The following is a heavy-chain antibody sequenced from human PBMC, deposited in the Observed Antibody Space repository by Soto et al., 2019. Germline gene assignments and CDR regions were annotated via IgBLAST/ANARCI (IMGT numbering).Heavy chain of an antibody. D-gene: IGHD3-9*01. CDR3: ARDLFLTGYYTDYYYGMDV. CDR2: INPNSGGT. Sequence: ASVKVSCKASGYTFTGYYMHWVRQAPGQVLEWMGWINPNSGGTNYAQKLQGRVTMTRDTSISTAYMELSRLRSDDTAVYYCARDLFLTGYYTDYYYGMDVWGQGTTVTVSS. CDR1: GYTFTGYY. J-gene: IGHJ6*02. V-gene: IGHV1-2*02.